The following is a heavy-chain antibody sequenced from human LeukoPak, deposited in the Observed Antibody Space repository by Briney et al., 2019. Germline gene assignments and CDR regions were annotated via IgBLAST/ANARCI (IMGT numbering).Heavy chain of an antibody. D-gene: IGHD6-25*01. CDR2: IEADAKSE. CDR3: AKDWRGGHTFDQ. J-gene: IGHJ4*01. Sequence: GGSLRLSYAASGFTFSSYAMSWVRQAPGKGLEWVANIEADAKSEYYVDSVKGRFTISRDNAKNSLFLQMNNLRAEDTAVYYCAKDWRGGHTFDQWGHGTLVTVSS. V-gene: IGHV3-7*01. CDR1: GFTFSSYA.